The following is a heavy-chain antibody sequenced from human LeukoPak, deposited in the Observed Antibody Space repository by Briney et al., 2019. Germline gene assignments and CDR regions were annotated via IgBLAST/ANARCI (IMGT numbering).Heavy chain of an antibody. D-gene: IGHD3-10*01. CDR3: ARCYASGSYGMDY. CDR2: INEDGGGR. J-gene: IGHJ4*02. V-gene: IGHV3-7*01. Sequence: GGSLRLSCAASGFTFSTYWMTWVREAPGKGLEWVANINEDGGGRYYVDSVEGRFTISRDNARNSVHLQMNSLRAEDTAVYYCARCYASGSYGMDYWGQGTVVTVSS. CDR1: GFTFSTYW.